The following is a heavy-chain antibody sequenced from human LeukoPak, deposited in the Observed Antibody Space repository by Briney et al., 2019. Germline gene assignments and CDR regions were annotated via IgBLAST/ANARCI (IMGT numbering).Heavy chain of an antibody. D-gene: IGHD3-10*01. J-gene: IGHJ4*02. V-gene: IGHV4-39*01. Sequence: SETLSLTCNVSGDSISSSSHYWGWIRQPPGKGLEWIGHMYYSGSSSYSPSLKSRVTISVDTSNNQFSLKLTSVTAADTAVYYCASRGGFGFTFVHWRQGTLVAVSS. CDR1: GDSISSSSHY. CDR3: ASRGGFGFTFVH. CDR2: MYYSGSS.